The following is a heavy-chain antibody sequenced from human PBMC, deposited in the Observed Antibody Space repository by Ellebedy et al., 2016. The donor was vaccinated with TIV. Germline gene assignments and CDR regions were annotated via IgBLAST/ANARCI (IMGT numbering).Heavy chain of an antibody. J-gene: IGHJ4*02. D-gene: IGHD5-24*01. V-gene: IGHV4-39*01. CDR2: ISYTGNT. Sequence: MPSETLSLTCTVSAGSLISTHYSWGWIRRPPGQGLEWSGVISYTGNTYYNPSLKSRVTIPIDTSRNQFSLKLNSVTAADTSVYFCARQEDNYFLYWGQGALVTVSS. CDR1: AGSLISTHYS. CDR3: ARQEDNYFLY.